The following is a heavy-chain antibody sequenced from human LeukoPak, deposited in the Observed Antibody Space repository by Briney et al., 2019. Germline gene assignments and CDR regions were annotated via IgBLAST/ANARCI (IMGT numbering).Heavy chain of an antibody. CDR3: ARDPNGPVYEENHGPFDI. Sequence: KASETLSLTCTVSGGSISNGNDYWTWIRQHPEKGLEWIGYIYHSGSAYYNPSLKSRVTISVDTSKDQFSLKLSSVTAADTAVYYGARDPNGPVYEENHGPFDIWGQGTMVTVSS. J-gene: IGHJ3*02. D-gene: IGHD5/OR15-5a*01. V-gene: IGHV4-31*03. CDR2: IYHSGSA. CDR1: GGSISNGNDY.